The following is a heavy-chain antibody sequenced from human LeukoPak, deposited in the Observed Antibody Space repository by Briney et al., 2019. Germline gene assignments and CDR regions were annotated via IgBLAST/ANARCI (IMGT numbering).Heavy chain of an antibody. D-gene: IGHD2-15*01. Sequence: GGSLRLSCAASGFTFSSYAMSWVRQAPGKGLEWVSAISGSGGSTYYADSVKGRFTISRDNSKNTLYLQMNSLRAEDTAVYYCAKPALCSGGSCRRVHGYFDYWGQGTLVTVSS. V-gene: IGHV3-23*01. J-gene: IGHJ4*02. CDR3: AKPALCSGGSCRRVHGYFDY. CDR1: GFTFSSYA. CDR2: ISGSGGST.